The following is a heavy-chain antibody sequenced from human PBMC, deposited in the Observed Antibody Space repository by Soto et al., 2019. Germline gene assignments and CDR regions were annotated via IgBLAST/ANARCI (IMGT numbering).Heavy chain of an antibody. Sequence: GGSLRLSCAASGFTFSNAWMSWVRQAPGKGLEWVGCIKSKTDGGTTDYAAPVKGRFTISRDDSKNTLYLQMNSLKTEDTAVYYCTTEGSSYYFDYWGQGTLVTVSS. V-gene: IGHV3-15*01. J-gene: IGHJ4*02. CDR3: TTEGSSYYFDY. CDR1: GFTFSNAW. D-gene: IGHD6-6*01. CDR2: IKSKTDGGTT.